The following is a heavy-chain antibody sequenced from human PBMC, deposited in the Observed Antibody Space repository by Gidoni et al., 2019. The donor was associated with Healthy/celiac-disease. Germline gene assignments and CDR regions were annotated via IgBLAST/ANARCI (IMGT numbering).Heavy chain of an antibody. V-gene: IGHV3-21*01. D-gene: IGHD6-6*01. J-gene: IGHJ4*02. CDR3: ARRYSSSLGGFDY. CDR1: GFTFSSYS. CDR2: ISSSSSYI. Sequence: EVQLVESGGGLVKPGGSLRLSCAASGFTFSSYSMNWVRQAPGKGLEWVSSISSSSSYIYYADSVKGRFTISRDNAKNSLYLQMNSLRAEDTAVYYCARRYSSSLGGFDYWGQGTLVTVSS.